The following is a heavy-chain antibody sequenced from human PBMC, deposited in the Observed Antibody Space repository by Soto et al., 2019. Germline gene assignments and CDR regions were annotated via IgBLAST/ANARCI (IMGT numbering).Heavy chain of an antibody. CDR1: GFTFSSYA. CDR3: AKGADSSGYYSHFDY. V-gene: IGHV3-23*01. Sequence: PGGSVRLSCXASGFTFSSYAMSWVRQAPGKGLEWVSAISGSGGSTYYADSVKGRFTISRDNSKNTLYLQMNSLRAEDTAVYYCAKGADSSGYYSHFDYWGQGTLVTVSS. D-gene: IGHD3-22*01. CDR2: ISGSGGST. J-gene: IGHJ4*02.